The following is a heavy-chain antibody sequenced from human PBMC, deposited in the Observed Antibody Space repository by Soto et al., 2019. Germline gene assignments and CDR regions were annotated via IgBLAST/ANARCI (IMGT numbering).Heavy chain of an antibody. CDR1: GFTFSSYG. CDR2: ISYDGSNK. J-gene: IGHJ4*02. V-gene: IGHV3-30*18. Sequence: GGSLRLSCAASGFTFSSYGMHWVRQAPGKGLEWVAVISYDGSNKYYADSVKGRFTISRDNSKKKLYLQMNSLRAEDTAVYYCAKEDYDSSGYYPNIDYWGQGTLVTVSS. CDR3: AKEDYDSSGYYPNIDY. D-gene: IGHD3-22*01.